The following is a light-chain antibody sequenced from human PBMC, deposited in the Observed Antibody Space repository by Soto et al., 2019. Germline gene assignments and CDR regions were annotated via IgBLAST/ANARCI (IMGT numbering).Light chain of an antibody. Sequence: DIQMTQSPSSLSASVGDRVTITCRASTSISSYLNWYQQKPGKAPKLLSYAASSLQSGVPSRFSGSGSGTDFTLTISSLQPEDFATYYCQQSYSTPITFGPGTKVDIK. CDR2: AAS. V-gene: IGKV1-39*01. CDR3: QQSYSTPIT. J-gene: IGKJ3*01. CDR1: TSISSY.